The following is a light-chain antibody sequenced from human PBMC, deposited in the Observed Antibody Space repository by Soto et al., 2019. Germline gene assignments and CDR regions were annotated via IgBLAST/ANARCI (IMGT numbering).Light chain of an antibody. V-gene: IGKV1-5*03. CDR2: KAS. CDR1: QSVSTW. Sequence: IQMTQSPSTLSSSLGDRVTITCRASQSVSTWLAWYQQKPGKAPKLLIYKASSLESGVPSRFSVSGSGTEFTLTISRLQPDYLATDYCQQYNSWTFGQGTKVDIK. CDR3: QQYNSWT. J-gene: IGKJ1*01.